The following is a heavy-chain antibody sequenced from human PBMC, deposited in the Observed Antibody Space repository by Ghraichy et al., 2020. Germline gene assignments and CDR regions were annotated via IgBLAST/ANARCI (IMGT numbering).Heavy chain of an antibody. V-gene: IGHV1-8*01. D-gene: IGHD3-16*01. CDR3: ARQEEVGAGYYYGMDV. Sequence: ASVKVSCKASGYTFTSYDINWVRQATGQGLEWMGWMNPNSGNTGYAQKFQGRVTMTRNTSISTAYMELSSLRSEDTAVYYCARQEEVGAGYYYGMDVWGQGTTVTVSS. CDR2: MNPNSGNT. CDR1: GYTFTSYD. J-gene: IGHJ6*02.